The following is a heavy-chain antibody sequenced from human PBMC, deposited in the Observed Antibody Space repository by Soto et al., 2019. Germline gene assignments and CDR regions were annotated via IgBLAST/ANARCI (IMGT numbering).Heavy chain of an antibody. CDR3: ARGDGSGSSYYYYYGMDV. V-gene: IGHV4-59*09. Sequence: GSTNYNPSLKSRVTISVDTSKNQFSLKLSSVTAAVTAVYYCARGDGSGSSYYYYYGMDVWGQGTTVTVSS. J-gene: IGHJ6*02. CDR2: GST. D-gene: IGHD3-10*01.